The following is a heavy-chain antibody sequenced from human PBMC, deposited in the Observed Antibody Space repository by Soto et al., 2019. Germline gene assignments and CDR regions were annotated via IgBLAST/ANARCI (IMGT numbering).Heavy chain of an antibody. CDR2: ISYSGST. CDR1: GGSISSFY. CDR3: ARHEGILTGHFDY. D-gene: IGHD3-9*01. Sequence: PSETLSLTCTVSGGSISSFYWSWIRHPPGKGLEWIGYISYSGSTNYNPSLKSRVTISVDTSKNQFSLKLSSVTAADTAVYYCARHEGILTGHFDYWGQGTPVTVSS. V-gene: IGHV4-59*08. J-gene: IGHJ4*02.